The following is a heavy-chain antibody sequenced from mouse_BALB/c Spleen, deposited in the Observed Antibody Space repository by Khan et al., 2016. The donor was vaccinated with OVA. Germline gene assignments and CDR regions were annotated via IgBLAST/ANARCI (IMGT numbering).Heavy chain of an antibody. Sequence: QVQLKESGPGLVAPSQSLSITCTVSGFSLTSYGVHWVRQPPGKGLEWLGVIWAGGSTNYYSALMSRLRISKDNSKSQVFLKMNSLPTDDTAMYYCARLEDIWGQGTTLTVSS. CDR2: IWAGGST. CDR1: GFSLTSYG. J-gene: IGHJ2*01. V-gene: IGHV2-9*02. CDR3: ARLEDI. D-gene: IGHD1-3*01.